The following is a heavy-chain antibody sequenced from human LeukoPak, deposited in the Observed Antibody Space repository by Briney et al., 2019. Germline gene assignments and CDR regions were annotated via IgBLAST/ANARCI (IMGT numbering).Heavy chain of an antibody. J-gene: IGHJ4*02. CDR1: GFIFHDSV. Sequence: GRSLRLSCAASGFIFHDSVMHWVRQAPGKGLEWVAVISYDGSNYYYADSVKGRFTISRDNAKNSLYLQMNSLRAEDTAYYYCARSLGAVAGTNHYWGQGTLVTVSS. V-gene: IGHV3-30*03. CDR3: ARSLGAVAGTNHY. D-gene: IGHD6-19*01. CDR2: ISYDGSNY.